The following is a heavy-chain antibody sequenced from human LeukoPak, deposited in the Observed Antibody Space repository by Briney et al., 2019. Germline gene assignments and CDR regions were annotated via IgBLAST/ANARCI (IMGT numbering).Heavy chain of an antibody. J-gene: IGHJ6*03. Sequence: SGGSLRLSCAASGFTFSGYWMHWVRQAPGKGLVWVSRINTDGSSTSYADSVKGRFTISRDNAKNTPYLQMNSLRAEDTAVYYCARVVPAARYYYYYYMDVWGKGTTVTVSS. D-gene: IGHD2-2*01. CDR3: ARVVPAARYYYYYYMDV. CDR2: INTDGSST. CDR1: GFTFSGYW. V-gene: IGHV3-74*01.